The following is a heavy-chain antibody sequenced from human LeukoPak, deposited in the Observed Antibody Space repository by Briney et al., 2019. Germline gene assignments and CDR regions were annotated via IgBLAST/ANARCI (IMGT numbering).Heavy chain of an antibody. D-gene: IGHD3-10*01. CDR3: ARVDGGGSGRLTGWFDP. CDR1: GGSVSAYH. Sequence: EPSETLSLTCAVYGGSVSAYHWTWIRQPPGKGLEWIGEINHSGSINYNASLKSRVTLSADTSKNQISLKLNSVTAADTAVYYCARVDGGGSGRLTGWFDPWGQGTLVTVSS. CDR2: INHSGSI. J-gene: IGHJ5*02. V-gene: IGHV4-34*01.